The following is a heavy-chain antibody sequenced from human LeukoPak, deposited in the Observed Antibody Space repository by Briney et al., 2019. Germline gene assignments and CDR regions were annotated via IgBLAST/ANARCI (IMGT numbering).Heavy chain of an antibody. D-gene: IGHD2-21*01. CDR3: VRDNPRCCGVIPANIDDF. V-gene: IGHV3-7*01. J-gene: IGHJ4*02. Sequence: GGSLRLSCAASGFIFSDYWMSWVRQAPGKGPEWVANIKQDGSDKYYVDSVKGRFTISRDNAKSSLYLQMNSLRAEDTALYYCVRDNPRCCGVIPANIDDFWGQGTLVTVSS. CDR1: GFIFSDYW. CDR2: IKQDGSDK.